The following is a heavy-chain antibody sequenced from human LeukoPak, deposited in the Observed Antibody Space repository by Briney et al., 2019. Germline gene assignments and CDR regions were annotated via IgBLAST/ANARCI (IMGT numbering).Heavy chain of an antibody. CDR2: IRHDGSEK. V-gene: IGHV3-7*01. CDR3: ARDVEGYDFWSGYPPHDY. D-gene: IGHD3-3*01. CDR1: GFTFSSYG. Sequence: GGSLRLSCAASGFTFSSYGMHWVRQAPGKGLEWVANIRHDGSEKDYVDSVKGRFTISRDNAKNSLYLQMNRLRAEDTAVYFCARDVEGYDFWSGYPPHDYWGQGTLVTVSS. J-gene: IGHJ4*02.